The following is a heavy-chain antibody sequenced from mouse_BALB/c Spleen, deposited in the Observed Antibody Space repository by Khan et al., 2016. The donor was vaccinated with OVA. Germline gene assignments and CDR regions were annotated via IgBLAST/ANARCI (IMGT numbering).Heavy chain of an antibody. CDR1: GYTLTSYW. J-gene: IGHJ2*01. CDR3: ARMARK. CDR2: IDPPNGNT. Sequence: QVQLQQPGAELVNPGASVNLSCKASGYTLTSYWMHWVKQRPGQGLEWIGRIDPPNGNTKYDPKFQGKATITADTSSNTAYLQLSSLTSEDTAVYYCARMARKWGQGTTLTVSS. V-gene: IGHV1-74*01.